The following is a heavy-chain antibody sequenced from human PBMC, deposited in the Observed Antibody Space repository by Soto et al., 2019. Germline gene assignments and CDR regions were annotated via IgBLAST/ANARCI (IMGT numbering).Heavy chain of an antibody. CDR2: INVDGSEK. J-gene: IGHJ6*02. CDR1: GFTFRTYW. V-gene: IGHV3-7*05. Sequence: VQLVESGGGLVQPGGSLRLSCAASGFTFRTYWLSWVRQVPGKGLEWVANINVDGSEKNYVDSVKGRFTISRDNARNSLYLQMSSLRAEDTALYYCARDGSTSWYSYDYHGMDVWGQGTTVTVSS. CDR3: ARDGSTSWYSYDYHGMDV. D-gene: IGHD5-18*01.